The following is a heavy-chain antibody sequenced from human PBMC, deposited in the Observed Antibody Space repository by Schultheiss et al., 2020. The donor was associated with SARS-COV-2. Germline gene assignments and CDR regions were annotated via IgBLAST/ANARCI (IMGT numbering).Heavy chain of an antibody. CDR3: AKEVTYYDFWSGYYTPPWGYYYYGMDV. CDR2: ISYDGSNK. CDR1: GFTFSSYG. D-gene: IGHD3-3*01. V-gene: IGHV3-30*18. J-gene: IGHJ6*02. Sequence: GGSLRLSCAASGFTFSSYGMHWVRQAPGKGLEWVAVISYDGSNKYYADSVKGRFTISRDNSKNTLYLQMNSLRAEDTAVYYCAKEVTYYDFWSGYYTPPWGYYYYGMDVWGQGTTVTVSS.